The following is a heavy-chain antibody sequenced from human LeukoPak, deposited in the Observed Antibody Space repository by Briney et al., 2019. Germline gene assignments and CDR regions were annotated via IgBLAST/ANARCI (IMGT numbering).Heavy chain of an antibody. CDR3: ARDGSDSTGYYYAL. J-gene: IGHJ4*02. D-gene: IGHD3-22*01. V-gene: IGHV3-7*01. Sequence: GGSLRLSCADSGFTFSSYWMSWVRQAPGKGLEWVANIKQDGSEKYYVDSVKGRFTISRDNAKNSLYLQMNSLRAEDTAVYYCARDGSDSTGYYYALWGQGTLVTVSS. CDR2: IKQDGSEK. CDR1: GFTFSSYW.